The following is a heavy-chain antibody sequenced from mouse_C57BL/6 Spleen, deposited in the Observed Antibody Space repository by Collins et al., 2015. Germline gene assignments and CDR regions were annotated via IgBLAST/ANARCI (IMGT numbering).Heavy chain of an antibody. CDR2: IDPETGGT. D-gene: IGHD2-4*01. Sequence: QVQLQQSGAELVRPGASVTLSCKASGYTFTDYEMHWVKQTPVHGLEWIGAIDPETGGTAYNQKFKGKAILTADKSSSTAYMELRSLTSEDSAVYYCTRHYDYDVANYYAMDYWGGSRNLSHRLL. CDR1: GYTFTDYE. V-gene: IGHV1-15*01. CDR3: TRHYDYDVANYYAMDY. J-gene: IGHJ4*01.